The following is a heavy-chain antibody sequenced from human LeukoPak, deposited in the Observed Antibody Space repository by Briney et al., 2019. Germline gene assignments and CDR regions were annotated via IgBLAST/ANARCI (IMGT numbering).Heavy chain of an antibody. CDR2: IYHSGST. Sequence: SETLSLTCAVYGGSFSNYHWSWIRQPPGKGLEWIGSIYHSGSTYYNPSLKSRVTISVDTSKNQFSLKLSSVTAADTAVYYCARESGGYSYGPASHWGQGTLVTVSS. D-gene: IGHD5-18*01. V-gene: IGHV4-34*01. J-gene: IGHJ4*02. CDR3: ARESGGYSYGPASH. CDR1: GGSFSNYH.